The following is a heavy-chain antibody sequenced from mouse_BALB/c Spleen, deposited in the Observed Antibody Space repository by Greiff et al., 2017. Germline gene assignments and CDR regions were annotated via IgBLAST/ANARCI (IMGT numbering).Heavy chain of an antibody. CDR2: ISSGSSTI. V-gene: IGHV5-17*02. J-gene: IGHJ4*01. CDR1: GFTFSSYT. CDR3: ARGGGNYDGAMDY. D-gene: IGHD2-1*01. Sequence: EVQVVESGGGLVQPGGSLKLSCAASGFTFSSYTMSWVRQTPEKRLEWVAYISSGSSTIYYADTVKGRFTISRDNPKNTLFLTLTRLRSEDTAMYSGARGGGNYDGAMDYWGQGTSVTVAS.